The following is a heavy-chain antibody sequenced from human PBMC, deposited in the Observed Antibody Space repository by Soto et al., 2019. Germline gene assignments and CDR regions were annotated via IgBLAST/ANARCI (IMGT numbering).Heavy chain of an antibody. CDR3: ARDQPGYSYGYGLGY. CDR2: ISSSSSYI. D-gene: IGHD5-18*01. CDR1: EFTFSSYS. V-gene: IGHV3-21*01. Sequence: EVQLVESGGCLVKPGGSLRLSCAASEFTFSSYSMNWVRQAPGKGLEWVSSISSSSSYIYYADSVKGRFTISRDNSKNSLYLQMNSLRAEDTAVYYCARDQPGYSYGYGLGYWGQGTLVTVSS. J-gene: IGHJ4*02.